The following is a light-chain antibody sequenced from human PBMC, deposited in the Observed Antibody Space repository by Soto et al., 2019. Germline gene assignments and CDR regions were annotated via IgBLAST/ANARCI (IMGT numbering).Light chain of an antibody. Sequence: EIVWTLSEGTLSWSPGESDTYSCRASQSVSRYLARYQQKPGQTPRLLIYDASNRAAGIPARFSGSGSGTDFTLTIISLEHEDFAVYYCPQRTNRLLTFCGGTKLDIK. CDR1: QSVSRY. CDR2: DAS. V-gene: IGKV3-11*01. J-gene: IGKJ4*01. CDR3: PQRTNRLLT.